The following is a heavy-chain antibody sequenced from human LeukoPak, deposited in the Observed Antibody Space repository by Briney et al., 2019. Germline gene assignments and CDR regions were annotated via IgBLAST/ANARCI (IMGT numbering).Heavy chain of an antibody. CDR3: AKGRTAMVGTDAFDI. Sequence: PGGSLRLSCGAWGFTLDDYAMHGVRRARGRGVEGVSGISWNSGRIVYGDSVKGRFTISRDNAKTSLYLQMNRLRAEDMALYYCAKGRTAMVGTDAFDIWGQGTMVTVSS. D-gene: IGHD5-18*01. CDR2: ISWNSGRI. CDR1: GFTLDDYA. J-gene: IGHJ3*02. V-gene: IGHV3-9*03.